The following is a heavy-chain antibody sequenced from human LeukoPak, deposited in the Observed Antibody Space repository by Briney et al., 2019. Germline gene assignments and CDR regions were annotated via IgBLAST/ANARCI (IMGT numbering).Heavy chain of an antibody. J-gene: IGHJ3*02. Sequence: ASVKVSCKASGYTFNSYYMHWVRQAPGQGLEWMGIINPSGGSTSYAQKFQGRVTMTRDMSTSTVYMELSSLRSEDTAVYYCARNRWLELKLHDAFDIWGQGTMVTVSS. CDR1: GYTFNSYY. CDR3: ARNRWLELKLHDAFDI. V-gene: IGHV1-46*02. D-gene: IGHD6-19*01. CDR2: INPSGGST.